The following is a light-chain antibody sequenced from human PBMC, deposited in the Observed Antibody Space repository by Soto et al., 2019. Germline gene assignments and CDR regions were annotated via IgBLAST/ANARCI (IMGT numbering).Light chain of an antibody. CDR2: AAS. Sequence: DAQMTQSPSTLAASLGDTVTITCRASQSISTWLDWYQQKPGKAPKLLIYAASNLHTGVPSRFRGSGSGTQFTLTISGLQPDDFETYYCQQFNAFPWTFGQGTKVDI. CDR3: QQFNAFPWT. V-gene: IGKV1-5*01. CDR1: QSISTW. J-gene: IGKJ1*01.